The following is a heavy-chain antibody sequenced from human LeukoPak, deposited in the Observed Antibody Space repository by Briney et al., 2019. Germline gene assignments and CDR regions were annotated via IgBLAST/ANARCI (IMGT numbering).Heavy chain of an antibody. D-gene: IGHD1-26*01. CDR3: PKGGVGATYYYGMDV. Sequence: PGRSLRLSCAASGFTFSSYAMHWVRQAPGKGLEWVAVISYDGSNKYYADSVKGRFTIPRDNSKNTLYLQMNSLRAEDTAVYYCPKGGVGATYYYGMDVWGQGTTVTVSS. J-gene: IGHJ6*02. CDR2: ISYDGSNK. V-gene: IGHV3-30-3*01. CDR1: GFTFSSYA.